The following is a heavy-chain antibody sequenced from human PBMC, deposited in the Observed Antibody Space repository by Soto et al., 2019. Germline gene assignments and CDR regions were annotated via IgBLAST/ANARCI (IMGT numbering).Heavy chain of an antibody. V-gene: IGHV4-59*08. CDR3: ARHSYGDYYAESDY. CDR1: GGSISSYY. CDR2: IYYSGST. D-gene: IGHD4-17*01. J-gene: IGHJ4*02. Sequence: SETLSLTCTVSGGSISSYYWSWIRQPPGKGLEWIGYIYYSGSTNYNPSLKSRVTISVDTSKNQFSLKLSSVTAVDTAVYYCARHSYGDYYAESDYWGQGTLVTVSS.